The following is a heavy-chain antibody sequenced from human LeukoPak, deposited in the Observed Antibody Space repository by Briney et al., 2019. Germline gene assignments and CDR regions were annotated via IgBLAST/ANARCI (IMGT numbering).Heavy chain of an antibody. CDR1: GGTFSSYA. CDR3: ARAVLDDILTGIQVDYYGMDV. D-gene: IGHD3-9*01. V-gene: IGHV1-69*06. J-gene: IGHJ6*04. CDR2: IIPIFGTA. Sequence: SVKVSCKASGGTFSSYAISWVRQAPGQGLEWMGGIIPIFGTANYAQKFQGRVTITADKSTSTAYMVLSSLRSEDTAVYYCARAVLDDILTGIQVDYYGMDVWGKGTTVTVSS.